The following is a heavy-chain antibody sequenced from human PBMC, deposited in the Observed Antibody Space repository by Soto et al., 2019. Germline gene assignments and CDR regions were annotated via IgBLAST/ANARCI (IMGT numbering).Heavy chain of an antibody. V-gene: IGHV4-59*11. CDR2: IYYSGST. CDR3: ARHPIAVAGSDAFDI. CDR1: GGSISSHY. D-gene: IGHD6-19*01. J-gene: IGHJ3*02. Sequence: QVQLQESGPGLVKPSETLSLTCTVSGGSISSHYWSWIRQPPGKGLEWIGYIYYSGSTNYNPSLKSRVTMSVDTSKNQFSLKLSSVTAADTAVYYCARHPIAVAGSDAFDIWGQGTMVTVSS.